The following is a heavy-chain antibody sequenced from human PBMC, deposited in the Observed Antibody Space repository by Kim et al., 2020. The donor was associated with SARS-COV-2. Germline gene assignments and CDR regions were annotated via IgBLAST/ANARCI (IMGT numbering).Heavy chain of an antibody. D-gene: IGHD3-10*01. J-gene: IGHJ4*02. CDR2: INPNSGGT. CDR1: GYTFTGYY. V-gene: IGHV1-2*04. Sequence: ASVKVSCKASGYTFTGYYMHWVRQAPGQGLEWMGWINPNSGGTNYAQKFQGWVTMTRDTSISTAYMELSRLRSDDTAVYYCARSGVRSYYYGSGSYYNGFDYWGQGTLVTVSS. CDR3: ARSGVRSYYYGSGSYYNGFDY.